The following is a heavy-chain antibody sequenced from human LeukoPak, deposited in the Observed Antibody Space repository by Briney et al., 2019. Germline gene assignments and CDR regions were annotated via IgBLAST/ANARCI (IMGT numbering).Heavy chain of an antibody. Sequence: ASVKVSCKASGYSFTSDYMHWVRQAPGQGLEWMGLINPSDGATGYAQKFQGRVTLTRDTSTSTVYMELSVLRSVDTAVYYCAICSGGSCFYHDYWGQGTLVTVSS. CDR2: INPSDGAT. D-gene: IGHD2-15*01. CDR1: GYSFTSDY. J-gene: IGHJ4*02. V-gene: IGHV1-46*03. CDR3: AICSGGSCFYHDY.